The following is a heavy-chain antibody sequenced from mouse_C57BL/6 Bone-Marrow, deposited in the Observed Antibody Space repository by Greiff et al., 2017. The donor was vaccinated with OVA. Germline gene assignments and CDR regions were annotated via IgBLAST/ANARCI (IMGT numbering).Heavy chain of an antibody. J-gene: IGHJ3*01. Sequence: EVKLVESGGGLVQPKGSLKLSCAASGFSFNTYAMNWVRQAPGQGLEWVARIRSKSNNYATYYADSVKDRFTISRDDSESMLYLQMNNLKTEDAAMYFVTTTWFAYWGQGTLVTVSA. CDR1: GFSFNTYA. CDR3: TTTWFAY. V-gene: IGHV10-1*01. D-gene: IGHD2-12*01. CDR2: IRSKSNNYAT.